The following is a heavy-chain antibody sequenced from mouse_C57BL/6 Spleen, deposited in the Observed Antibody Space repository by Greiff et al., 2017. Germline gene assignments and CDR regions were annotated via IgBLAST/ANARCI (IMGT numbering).Heavy chain of an antibody. J-gene: IGHJ4*01. D-gene: IGHD3-2*02. Sequence: EVQLQQSGPELVKPGASVKISCKASGYTFTDYYMNWVKQSHGKSLEWIGDINPNNGGTSYNQKFKGKATLTVDKSSSTAYMELRSLTSEDSAVDYCARVGSSGQFDYWGQGTSVTVSS. CDR1: GYTFTDYY. CDR3: ARVGSSGQFDY. CDR2: INPNNGGT. V-gene: IGHV1-26*01.